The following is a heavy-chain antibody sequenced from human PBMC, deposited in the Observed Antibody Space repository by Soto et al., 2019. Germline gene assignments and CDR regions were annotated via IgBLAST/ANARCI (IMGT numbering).Heavy chain of an antibody. J-gene: IGHJ6*02. CDR2: INPNSGGT. CDR3: AKDVLGSSNFDYFYYGMDV. V-gene: IGHV1-2*04. CDR1: GYSFTDFY. Sequence: QAQLVQSGTEVRKPGASVKVSCKASGYSFTDFYIHWLRQAPGQGLEWMARINPNSGGTKSAQKCRGSVTMTTNTSIATVYMELRMLKYDDTAIYYCAKDVLGSSNFDYFYYGMDVWGQGTTVTISS. D-gene: IGHD4-4*01.